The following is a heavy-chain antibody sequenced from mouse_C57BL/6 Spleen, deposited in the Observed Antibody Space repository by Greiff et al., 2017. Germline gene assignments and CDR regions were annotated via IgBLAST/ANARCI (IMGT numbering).Heavy chain of an antibody. D-gene: IGHD1-1*01. CDR1: GYTFTSYW. J-gene: IGHJ4*01. CDR3: SRRITTVVANYYAMDY. V-gene: IGHV1-64*01. CDR2: IHPNSGST. Sequence: QVKLQQPGAELVKPGASVKLSCKASGYTFTSYWMHWVKQRPGQGLEWIGMIHPNSGSTNYNEKLKSKATLTVYKSSSTAYMQLRSLTSEDSSVYYCSRRITTVVANYYAMDYWGQGTSVTVSS.